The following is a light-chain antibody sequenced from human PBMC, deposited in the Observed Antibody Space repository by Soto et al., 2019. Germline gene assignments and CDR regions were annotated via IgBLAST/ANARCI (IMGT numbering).Light chain of an antibody. CDR2: EVS. Sequence: QSAVTQPASVSGSPGQSITISCTGTSSDVGAYNYVSWYQQHPGKAPKLMIYEVSNRPSGVSNRFSGSKSGNTASLTISGLQAEDEADYYCSSYTSSSTWVFGGGTKLTVL. V-gene: IGLV2-14*01. J-gene: IGLJ3*02. CDR3: SSYTSSSTWV. CDR1: SSDVGAYNY.